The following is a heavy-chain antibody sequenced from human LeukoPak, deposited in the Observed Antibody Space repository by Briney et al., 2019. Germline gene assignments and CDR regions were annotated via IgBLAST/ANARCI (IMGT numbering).Heavy chain of an antibody. J-gene: IGHJ6*03. CDR3: ARDPYSGTYGDTYYYYMDV. D-gene: IGHD1-26*01. CDR2: ITSSSTYT. Sequence: GGSLRLSCAASGFTFGDYAMHWVRQAPGKGLEWVSSITSSSTYTFYADSVKGRFTISRDNARNSLYLQMNSLRAEDTAVYYCARDPYSGTYGDTYYYYMDVWGKGTTVTISS. CDR1: GFTFGDYA. V-gene: IGHV3-21*01.